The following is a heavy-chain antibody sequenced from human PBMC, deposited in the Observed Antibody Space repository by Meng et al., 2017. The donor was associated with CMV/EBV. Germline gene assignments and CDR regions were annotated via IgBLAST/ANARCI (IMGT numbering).Heavy chain of an antibody. D-gene: IGHD3-10*01. V-gene: IGHV3-74*01. CDR1: GFTFSSYW. CDR3: ARDGGQFGELSYGMDV. J-gene: IGHJ6*01. CDR2: INSDGSST. Sequence: LSLTCAASGFTFSSYWMHWVRQAPGKGLVWVSRINSDGSSTSYADSVKGRFTISRDNAKNTLYLQMNSLRAEDTAVHYCARDGGQFGELSYGMDVWGQGTTVTVSS.